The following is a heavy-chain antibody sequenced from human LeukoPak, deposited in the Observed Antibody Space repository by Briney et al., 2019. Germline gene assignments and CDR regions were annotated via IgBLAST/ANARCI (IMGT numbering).Heavy chain of an antibody. J-gene: IGHJ4*02. D-gene: IGHD3-9*01. Sequence: ASVKVSCKVSGYTLTELSVHWVRQAPGKGLEWMGGFDPEDGETIYAQKFQGRVTMTEDTSTGTAYMELSSLRSEDTAVYYCATLKGAYDILTGYLPSFDYRGQGTLVTVSS. CDR1: GYTLTELS. V-gene: IGHV1-24*01. CDR3: ATLKGAYDILTGYLPSFDY. CDR2: FDPEDGET.